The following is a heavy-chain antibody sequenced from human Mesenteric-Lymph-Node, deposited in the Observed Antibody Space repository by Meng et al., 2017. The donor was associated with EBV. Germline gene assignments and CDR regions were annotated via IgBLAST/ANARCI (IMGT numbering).Heavy chain of an antibody. V-gene: IGHV4-39*01. Sequence: LQLSESGPGLVKPSEPLSLTITISGGAISSDNWAWIRQPPGKGLEWIGDTGTSYYNPSLKNRVTISVDTSNQFSLKLSSVTAADTAVYYCARRLHYYGSLGSWGQGTLVTVSS. CDR2: TGTS. CDR1: GGAISSDN. D-gene: IGHD3-10*01. J-gene: IGHJ4*02. CDR3: ARRLHYYGSLGS.